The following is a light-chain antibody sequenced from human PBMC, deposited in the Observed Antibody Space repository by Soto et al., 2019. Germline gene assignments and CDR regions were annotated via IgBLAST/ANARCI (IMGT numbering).Light chain of an antibody. V-gene: IGKV1-39*01. CDR2: AAS. Sequence: DIQMTQSPSSLSASVGDSVTITCRASQSISNYLNWYQQKPGKAPKLLVYAASSLQSGVPSRFSGSGSGTDLTVTISSLQPEDFANYYCQQSYSTPFTSGPGTKVDIK. CDR3: QQSYSTPFT. J-gene: IGKJ3*01. CDR1: QSISNY.